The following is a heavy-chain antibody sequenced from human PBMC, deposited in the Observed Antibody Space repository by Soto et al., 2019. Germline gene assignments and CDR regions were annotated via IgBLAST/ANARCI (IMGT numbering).Heavy chain of an antibody. CDR1: GGSFSGYY. J-gene: IGHJ4*02. CDR2: INHSGIT. CDR3: VRCILYWCDFDY. D-gene: IGHD2-15*01. Sequence: QVHLQQCGAGLLKPSETLSLTCAVYGGSFSGYYWSWIRQPPGTGPEWIGEINHSGITNSNPSLQSQVTISVDTSKDQFSLKLSSVTAADTAVYYGVRCILYWCDFDYWGQGTLVTVSS. V-gene: IGHV4-34*01.